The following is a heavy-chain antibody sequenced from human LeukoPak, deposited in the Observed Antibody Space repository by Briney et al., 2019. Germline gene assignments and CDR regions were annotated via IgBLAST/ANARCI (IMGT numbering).Heavy chain of an antibody. CDR3: ARDSSLYYDFWSGYYTGDAFDI. Sequence: GGSLRLSCAASGFTFSSYSMNWVRQAPGKGLEWVSSISSSSSYIYHADSVKGRFTISRDNAKNSLYLQMNSLRAEDTAVYYCARDSSLYYDFWSGYYTGDAFDIWGQGTMVTVSS. D-gene: IGHD3-3*01. V-gene: IGHV3-21*01. J-gene: IGHJ3*02. CDR1: GFTFSSYS. CDR2: ISSSSSYI.